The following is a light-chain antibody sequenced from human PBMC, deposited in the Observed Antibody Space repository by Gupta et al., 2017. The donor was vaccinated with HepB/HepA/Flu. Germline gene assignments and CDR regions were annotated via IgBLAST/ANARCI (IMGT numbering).Light chain of an antibody. Sequence: DIQMTQSPSSLSASVGDRVTIACRASQSISSYLNWYQQKPGKAPELLIYAASGLQSGVPSRFSGSGSGTDFTLTISMLHPEDFATYYCQQSYNTPRTFGQGTKVEIK. CDR3: QQSYNTPRT. V-gene: IGKV1-39*01. CDR2: AAS. J-gene: IGKJ1*01. CDR1: QSISSY.